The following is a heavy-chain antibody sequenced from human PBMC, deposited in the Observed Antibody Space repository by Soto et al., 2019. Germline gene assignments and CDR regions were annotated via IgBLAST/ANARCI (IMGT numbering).Heavy chain of an antibody. Sequence: PSQTLSLTCALSGDSVSSNSAAWNWVRQSPSRGLEWLGRTKYRTKWYNDYATSVRRRIIINADTSKNQFSLQLNSVTPEDTALYYWAREGSSTWTYCFDFWGQGTLVTVSS. D-gene: IGHD6-13*01. V-gene: IGHV6-1*01. CDR3: AREGSSTWTYCFDF. CDR1: GDSVSSNSAA. J-gene: IGHJ4*02. CDR2: TKYRTKWYN.